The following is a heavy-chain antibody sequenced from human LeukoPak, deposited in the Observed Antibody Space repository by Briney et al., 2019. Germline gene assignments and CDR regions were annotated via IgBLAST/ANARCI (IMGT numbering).Heavy chain of an antibody. V-gene: IGHV1-46*01. J-gene: IGHJ4*02. Sequence: GASVKVSCKASGYTFTGYYMHWVRQAPGQGLEWMGIINPSGGSTSYAQKFQGRVTMTRDMSTSTVYMELSSLRSEDTAVYYCARDPYNWNHMDYFDYWGQGTLVTVSS. D-gene: IGHD1-20*01. CDR3: ARDPYNWNHMDYFDY. CDR1: GYTFTGYY. CDR2: INPSGGST.